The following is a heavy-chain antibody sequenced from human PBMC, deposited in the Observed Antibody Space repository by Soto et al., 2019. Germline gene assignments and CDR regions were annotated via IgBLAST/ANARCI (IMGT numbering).Heavy chain of an antibody. CDR1: GYTFTSYY. CDR2: INPSGGST. Sequence: ASVKVSCKASGYTFTSYYIHWVRQAPGQGLEWMGIINPSGGSTSYAQKFQGRVTMTRDTSTSTVYMELSSLRSEDTAVYYCAREGYYYDSSGRETIDYWGQGTLVTVSS. D-gene: IGHD3-22*01. CDR3: AREGYYYDSSGRETIDY. J-gene: IGHJ4*02. V-gene: IGHV1-46*01.